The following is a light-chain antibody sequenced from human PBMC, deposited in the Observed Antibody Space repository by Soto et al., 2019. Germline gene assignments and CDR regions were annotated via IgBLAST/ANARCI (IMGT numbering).Light chain of an antibody. J-gene: IGLJ1*01. CDR2: SNN. CDR1: SSNIGSNT. Sequence: QSVLTQPPSASGTPGQRVTISCSGSSSNIGSNTVNWYQQLPGTAPKLLIYSNNERPSGVPDRFSGSKSGTSASLAISGLQSEDEAAFYCAAWDDSLNAYVIGTGTKLTVL. V-gene: IGLV1-44*01. CDR3: AAWDDSLNAYV.